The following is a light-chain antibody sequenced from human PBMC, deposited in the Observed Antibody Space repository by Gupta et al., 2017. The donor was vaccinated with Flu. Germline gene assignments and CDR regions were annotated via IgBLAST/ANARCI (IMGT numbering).Light chain of an antibody. J-gene: IGLJ1*01. CDR1: SSDVGAYNY. Sequence: QSALPQPPPVSGPPGPSLAISCTGTSSDVGAYNYASWYQQHPGKAPKLIIYEVNNRPSGVSDRFSGSKSGNTASLTISGLQAEDEADYYCISDTISSLYVFGTGTKVTVL. CDR3: ISDTISSLYV. V-gene: IGLV2-14*01. CDR2: EVN.